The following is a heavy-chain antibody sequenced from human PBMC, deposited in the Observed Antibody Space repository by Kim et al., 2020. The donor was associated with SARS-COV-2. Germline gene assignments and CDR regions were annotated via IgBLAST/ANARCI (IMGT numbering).Heavy chain of an antibody. V-gene: IGHV3-15*01. CDR3: TTGTTMIVVVLFAFDI. J-gene: IGHJ3*02. D-gene: IGHD3-22*01. CDR1: GFTFSNAW. Sequence: GGSLRLSCAASGFTFSNAWMSWVRQAPGKGLEWVGRIKSKTDGGTTDYAAPVKGRFTISRDDSKNTLYLQMNSLKTEDTAVYYCTTGTTMIVVVLFAFDIWGQGTMVTVSS. CDR2: IKSKTDGGTT.